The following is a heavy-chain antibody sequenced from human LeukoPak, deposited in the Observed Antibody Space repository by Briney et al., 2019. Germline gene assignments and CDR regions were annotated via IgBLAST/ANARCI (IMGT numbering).Heavy chain of an antibody. CDR2: INHSGST. CDR1: GGSFSGYY. CDR3: ARGLNKYCSGGSCYSGS. V-gene: IGHV4-34*01. D-gene: IGHD2-15*01. J-gene: IGHJ4*02. Sequence: SETLSLTCAVYGGSFSGYYWSWIRQPPGKGLEWIGEINHSGSTNYSPSLKSRVTISVDTSKNQFSLKLSSVTAADTAVYYCARGLNKYCSGGSCYSGSWGQGTLVTVSS.